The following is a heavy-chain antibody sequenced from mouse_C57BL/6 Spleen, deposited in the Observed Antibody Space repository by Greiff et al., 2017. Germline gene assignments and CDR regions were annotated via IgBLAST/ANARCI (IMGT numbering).Heavy chain of an antibody. J-gene: IGHJ2*01. CDR3: TRLYYSNYVYDY. CDR2: IRNKANNHAT. V-gene: IGHV6-6*01. D-gene: IGHD2-5*01. Sequence: EVHLVESGGGLVQPGGSMKLSCAASGFTFSDAWMDWVRQSPEKGLEWVAEIRNKANNHATYYAESVKGRFTISRDDSKSSVYLQMNSLRAEDTGIYYCTRLYYSNYVYDYWGQGTTLTVSS. CDR1: GFTFSDAW.